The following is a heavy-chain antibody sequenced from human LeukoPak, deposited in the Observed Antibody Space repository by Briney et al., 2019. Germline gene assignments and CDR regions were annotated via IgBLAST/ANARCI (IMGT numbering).Heavy chain of an antibody. V-gene: IGHV4-34*01. Sequence: PSETLSLTCAVFGGSFTDYFWTWVRQSPGKGLEWIGEINDYTGNTNYSPPLNSRVSISLEKSKNQFSLELRSVTAADTAVYYCARGRIAKIVVVHSFHYGMDVWGQGATVTVFS. D-gene: IGHD3-22*01. CDR3: ARGRIAKIVVVHSFHYGMDV. J-gene: IGHJ6*02. CDR2: INDYTGNT. CDR1: GGSFTDYF.